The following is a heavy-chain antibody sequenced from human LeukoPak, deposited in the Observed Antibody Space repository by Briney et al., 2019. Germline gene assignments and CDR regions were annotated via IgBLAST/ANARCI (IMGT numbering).Heavy chain of an antibody. V-gene: IGHV3-23*01. D-gene: IGHD3-22*01. CDR3: AKEYDSSGYYRYYFDY. Sequence: PGGSLRLSCAASGFTFSSYGMHWVRQAPGKGLEWVSAISGSGGSTYYADSVKGRFTISRDNSKNTLYLQMNSLRAEDTAVYYCAKEYDSSGYYRYYFDYWGQGTLVTVSS. CDR1: GFTFSSYG. J-gene: IGHJ4*02. CDR2: ISGSGGST.